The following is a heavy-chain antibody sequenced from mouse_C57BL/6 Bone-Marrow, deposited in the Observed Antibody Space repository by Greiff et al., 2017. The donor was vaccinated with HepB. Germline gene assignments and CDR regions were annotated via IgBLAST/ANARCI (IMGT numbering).Heavy chain of an antibody. CDR3: ARDHYSNPYYYAMDY. J-gene: IGHJ4*01. CDR2: IDPSDSYT. V-gene: IGHV1-69*01. CDR1: GYTFTSYW. D-gene: IGHD2-5*01. Sequence: QVQLQQPGAELVMPGASVKLSCKASGYTFTSYWMHWVKQRPGQGLERIGEIDPSDSYTNYNQKFKGKSTLTVDKSSSTAYMQLSSLTSEDSAVYYCARDHYSNPYYYAMDYWGQGTSVTVSS.